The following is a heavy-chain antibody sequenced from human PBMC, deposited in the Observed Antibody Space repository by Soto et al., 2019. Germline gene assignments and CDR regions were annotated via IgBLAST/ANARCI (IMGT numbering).Heavy chain of an antibody. J-gene: IGHJ4*02. Sequence: PGGSLRLSCAASGFTFSTYGMHWVRQAPGKGLEWVAVTSNDGVNKYYANSVKGRLTISRDKNTLYLQMNSLRAEDTAVYYCARRQWSYFDSWGQGTLVTVSS. V-gene: IGHV3-30*03. CDR3: ARRQWSYFDS. CDR1: GFTFSTYG. CDR2: TSNDGVNK. D-gene: IGHD2-15*01.